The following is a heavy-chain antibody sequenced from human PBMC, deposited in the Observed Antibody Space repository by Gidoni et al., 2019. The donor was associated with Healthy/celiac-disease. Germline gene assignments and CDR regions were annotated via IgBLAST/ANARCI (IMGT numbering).Heavy chain of an antibody. CDR1: GFTFSSYA. Sequence: VQLLESGGDLVQHGRSLSLSCAASGFTFSSYAMSWVRQAPGKGLEWASGSSGSGLSTFYADSVKGRFSISRDNSKNTLYLQMNSLRAEDTAVYYCATGARATVTSRGNAFDIWGQGTMVTVSS. V-gene: IGHV3-23*01. CDR3: ATGARATVTSRGNAFDI. J-gene: IGHJ3*02. CDR2: SSGSGLST. D-gene: IGHD4-17*01.